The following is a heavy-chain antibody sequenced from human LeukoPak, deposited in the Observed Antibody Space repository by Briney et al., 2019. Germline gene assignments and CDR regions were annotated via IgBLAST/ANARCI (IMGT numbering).Heavy chain of an antibody. D-gene: IGHD5-12*01. CDR3: ARVGGWLRFSNWFDP. CDR2: INAGNGNT. CDR1: GYTFTSYA. V-gene: IGHV1-3*01. Sequence: ASVTVSCKASGYTFTSYAMHWVRQAPGQRLEWMGWINAGNGNTKYSQKFQGRVTITRDTSASTAYMELSSLRSEDTAVYYCARVGGWLRFSNWFDPWGQGTLVTVSS. J-gene: IGHJ5*02.